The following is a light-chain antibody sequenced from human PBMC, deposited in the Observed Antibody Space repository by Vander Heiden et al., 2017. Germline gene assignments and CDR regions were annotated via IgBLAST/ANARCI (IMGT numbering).Light chain of an antibody. V-gene: IGLV1-44*01. CDR1: SANVASNT. J-gene: IGLJ2*01. CDR2: GNK. Sequence: SVLTQPPSASGTPGQRVTISCSVSSANVASNTVNWYQHRQGPPPKLPICGNKRRPAAVADRVSGSRSGTSASLAISGLQSEDKDDYYCATWEDNMNGPVFGGGTKLTVL. CDR3: ATWEDNMNGPV.